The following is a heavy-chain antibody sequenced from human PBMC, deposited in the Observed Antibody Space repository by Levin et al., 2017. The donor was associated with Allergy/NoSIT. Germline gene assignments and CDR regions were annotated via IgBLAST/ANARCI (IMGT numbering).Heavy chain of an antibody. CDR1: GGSISSYY. CDR2: IYYSGST. Sequence: SETLSLTCTVSGGSISSYYWSWIRQPPGKGLEWIGYIYYSGSTNYNPSLKSRVTISVDTSKNQFSLKLSSVTAADTAVYYCARGYSSSWYSNFDYWGQGTLVTVSS. CDR3: ARGYSSSWYSNFDY. V-gene: IGHV4-59*01. J-gene: IGHJ4*02. D-gene: IGHD6-13*01.